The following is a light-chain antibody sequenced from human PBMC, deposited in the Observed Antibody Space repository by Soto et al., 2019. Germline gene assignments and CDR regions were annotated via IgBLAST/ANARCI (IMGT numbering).Light chain of an antibody. CDR1: NSNIGSNT. CDR3: AAWDDSLNAVV. V-gene: IGLV1-44*01. CDR2: SNN. J-gene: IGLJ2*01. Sequence: QSVLTQPPSASGTPGQRVTISCSGRNSNIGSNTVNWYQQLPGTAPKLLIYSNNQRPSGVPDRFSGSKSGTSASLAISGLQSEDEADYYCAAWDDSLNAVVFGGGTQLTVL.